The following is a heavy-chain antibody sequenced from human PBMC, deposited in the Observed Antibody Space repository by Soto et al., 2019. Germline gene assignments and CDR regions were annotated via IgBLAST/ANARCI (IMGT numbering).Heavy chain of an antibody. CDR2: ISSSSSYI. CDR3: ARGGGPQVHYYDSSDDY. Sequence: PGGSLRLSCAASGFTFSSYSMNWVRQAPGKGLEWVSSISSSSSYIYYADSVKGRFTISRDNAKNSLYLQMNSLRAEDTAVYYCARGGGPQVHYYDSSDDYWGQGTLVTVSS. V-gene: IGHV3-21*01. J-gene: IGHJ4*02. D-gene: IGHD3-22*01. CDR1: GFTFSSYS.